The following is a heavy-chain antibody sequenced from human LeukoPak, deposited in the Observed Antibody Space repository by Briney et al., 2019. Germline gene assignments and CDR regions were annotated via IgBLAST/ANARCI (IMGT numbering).Heavy chain of an antibody. CDR3: ARDHVYGGADY. V-gene: IGHV3-43*02. J-gene: IGHJ4*02. Sequence: PGGSLRLSCAAPGFIFSVSDMVWARQAPGKGLEWVSLTSGDGITTYFADSVKGRFTISRDNSKSSLFLQMNSLRTEDTALYYCARDHVYGGADYWGQGTLVTVSS. CDR2: TSGDGITT. D-gene: IGHD5/OR15-5a*01. CDR1: GFIFSVSD.